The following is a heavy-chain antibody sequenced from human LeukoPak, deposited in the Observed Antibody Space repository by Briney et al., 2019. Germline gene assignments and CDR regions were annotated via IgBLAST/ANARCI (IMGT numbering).Heavy chain of an antibody. D-gene: IGHD3-10*01. Sequence: PSQTLSLTCTVSGGSISSGDYYWSWIRQPPGKGLEWIGYIYYSGSTYYNPSLKSRVTISVDTSKNQFSLKLSSVTAADTAVYYCARSDDPYGSGSYYNDNWFDPWGQGTLVTVSS. CDR1: GGSISSGDYY. J-gene: IGHJ5*02. V-gene: IGHV4-30-4*01. CDR2: IYYSGST. CDR3: ARSDDPYGSGSYYNDNWFDP.